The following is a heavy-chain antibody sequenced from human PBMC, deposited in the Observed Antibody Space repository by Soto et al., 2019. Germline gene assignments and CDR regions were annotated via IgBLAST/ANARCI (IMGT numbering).Heavy chain of an antibody. CDR3: AKDLDVVVVVTATRGLDV. CDR2: ISYDGSKK. D-gene: IGHD2-15*01. CDR1: GFTFDNYG. Sequence: QVQLVESGGGVVQPGRSLRPSCAASGFTFDNYGLHWVRQAPGKGLEWVAVISYDGSKKFYADSVTGRFTISRDNSKNTLYLQMNTLRVEDTAVYYCAKDLDVVVVVTATRGLDVWGQGTTVTVSS. J-gene: IGHJ6*02. V-gene: IGHV3-30*18.